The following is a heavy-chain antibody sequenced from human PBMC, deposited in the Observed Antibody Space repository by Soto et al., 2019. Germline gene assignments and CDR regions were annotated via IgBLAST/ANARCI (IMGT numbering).Heavy chain of an antibody. V-gene: IGHV3-30*18. J-gene: IGHJ6*03. D-gene: IGHD4-17*01. CDR3: AKGGGLTTEFNYYMDV. Sequence: PGGSLRLSCAASGFTFSSYGMHWVRQAPGKGLEWVAVISYDGSNKYYADSVKGRFTISRDNSKNTLYLQMNSLRAEDTAVYYCAKGGGLTTEFNYYMDVWGKGTTVTVSS. CDR2: ISYDGSNK. CDR1: GFTFSSYG.